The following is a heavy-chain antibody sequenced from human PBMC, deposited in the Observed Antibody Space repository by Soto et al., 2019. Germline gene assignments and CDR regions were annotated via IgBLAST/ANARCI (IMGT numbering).Heavy chain of an antibody. CDR2: MSNDGSHT. V-gene: IGHV3-30*18. CDR1: GFTFSSNG. J-gene: IGHJ4*02. D-gene: IGHD2-2*01. CDR3: TKGCSSSSNSYIIDY. Sequence: QVQMVESGGGVVQPGRSRRLSCVASGFTFSSNGMHWVRQAPGKGLEWVAVMSNDGSHTSYADSAKGRFTISRDNSKNTLYLQMNSLRAEDSGIYYCTKGCSSSSNSYIIDYWGQGALVTVSS.